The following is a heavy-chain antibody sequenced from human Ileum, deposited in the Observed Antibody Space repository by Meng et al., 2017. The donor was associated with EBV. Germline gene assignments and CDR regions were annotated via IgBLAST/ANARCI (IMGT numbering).Heavy chain of an antibody. CDR3: ARDPTGGEDHQRV. CDR2: LYQSGIT. V-gene: IGHV4-4*02. Sequence: QVLLQESGPRLVTPSGTSSHTCAGSGGCYSSSNGWKWVRQPPGKGLEWIGKLYQSGITIYNPSLKSRVTMSVDNSKNQFSLKLNSMTAADTAVYYCARDPTGGEDHQRVWGQGTLVTVSS. CDR1: GGCYSSSNG. J-gene: IGHJ4*02. D-gene: IGHD1-14*01.